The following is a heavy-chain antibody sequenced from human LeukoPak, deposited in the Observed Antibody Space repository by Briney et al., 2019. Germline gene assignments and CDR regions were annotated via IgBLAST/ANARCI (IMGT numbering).Heavy chain of an antibody. CDR3: ARSSGFSRFDY. V-gene: IGHV1-2*02. Sequence: RASVKVSCKASGYTFIDYYMHWVRQAPGQGLEWMGWINPKTGGTRCSQKFQGRVTMTRDRSISTAYMEGTGLESDDTAVYYCARSSGFSRFDYWGQGALVTVSS. CDR2: INPKTGGT. CDR1: GYTFIDYY. D-gene: IGHD6-19*01. J-gene: IGHJ4*02.